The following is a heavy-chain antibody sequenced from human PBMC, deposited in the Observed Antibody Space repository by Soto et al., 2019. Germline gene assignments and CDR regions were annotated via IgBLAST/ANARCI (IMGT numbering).Heavy chain of an antibody. CDR1: GGSISSYY. CDR2: IYYSGST. CDR3: ARAYYDFWSGYPAPYMDV. D-gene: IGHD3-3*01. V-gene: IGHV4-59*01. Sequence: SETLSLTCTVSGGSISSYYWSWIRQPPGKGLEWIGYIYYSGSTNYNPSLKSRVTISVDTSKNQFSLKLSSVTAADTAVYYCARAYYDFWSGYPAPYMDVWGKGTTVTVSS. J-gene: IGHJ6*03.